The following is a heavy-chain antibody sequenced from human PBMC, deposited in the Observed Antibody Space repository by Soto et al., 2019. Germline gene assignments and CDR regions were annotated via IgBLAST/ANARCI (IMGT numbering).Heavy chain of an antibody. J-gene: IGHJ6*02. CDR3: ARDTTVTGYYYYGMDV. V-gene: IGHV4-34*01. Sequence: SETLSLTCAVYGGSFSGYYWSWIRQPPGKGLEWIGEINHSGSTNYNPSLKSRVTISVDTSKNQFSLKLSSVTAADTAVYYCARDTTVTGYYYYGMDVWGQGTTVTVSS. D-gene: IGHD4-4*01. CDR1: GGSFSGYY. CDR2: INHSGST.